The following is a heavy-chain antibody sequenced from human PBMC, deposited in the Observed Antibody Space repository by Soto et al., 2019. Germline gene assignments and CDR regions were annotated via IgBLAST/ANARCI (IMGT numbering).Heavy chain of an antibody. Sequence: EVQLVESGGGLVQPGGSLRLSCAASGFTVSSNYMSWVSKAPGKGLEWVAVIYRGGSTYYADSVKGRFTISRHNSKNTLYLQMNSLRAEDTAVYYCARVWGYSSDYWVQGTLVTVSS. J-gene: IGHJ4*02. CDR2: IYRGGST. CDR1: GFTVSSNY. CDR3: ARVWGYSSDY. V-gene: IGHV3-53*04. D-gene: IGHD6-13*01.